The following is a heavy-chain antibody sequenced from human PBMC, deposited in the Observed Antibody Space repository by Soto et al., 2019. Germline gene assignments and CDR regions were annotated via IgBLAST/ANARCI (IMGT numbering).Heavy chain of an antibody. D-gene: IGHD6-13*01. J-gene: IGHJ1*01. CDR1: GYTFTNYG. CDR3: ARMARTAAAAWWFY. CDR2: INIYNGNT. Sequence: VQLVQSGSEVKKPGASVKVSCKTSGYTFTNYGVSWVRQAPGQGLEWMGWINIYNGNTNYEPRFQGRVTMTADTSTRTAYMDQRNLRCNDTAVYFCARMARTAAAAWWFYWGQGTLVTVSS. V-gene: IGHV1-18*01.